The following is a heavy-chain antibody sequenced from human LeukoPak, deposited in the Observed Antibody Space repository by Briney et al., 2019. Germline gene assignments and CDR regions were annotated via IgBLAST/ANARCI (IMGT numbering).Heavy chain of an antibody. Sequence: PSETLSLTCSVSGGSISSYYWSWIRQPAGKGLEWIGRICTTGSTNYNPSLKSRVTMSVDTSKNQFSLKLSSVTAADTAVYYCARDQRYFDWPDVWGKGTTVTISS. CDR3: ARDQRYFDWPDV. V-gene: IGHV4-4*07. D-gene: IGHD3-9*01. J-gene: IGHJ6*03. CDR2: ICTTGST. CDR1: GGSISSYY.